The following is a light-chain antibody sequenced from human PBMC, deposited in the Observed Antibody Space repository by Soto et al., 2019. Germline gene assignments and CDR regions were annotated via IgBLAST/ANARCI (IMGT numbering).Light chain of an antibody. CDR3: TSYAGDTAPYV. CDR2: EVS. Sequence: QSVLTQPASVSGSPGQSITISCTGTSSDVGSYNLVSWYQQHPGKAPKLMIYEVSKRPSGVSNRFSGSKSGNTASLTISGFQAEDEADYYCTSYAGDTAPYVFGTGTKVAAL. V-gene: IGLV2-23*02. J-gene: IGLJ1*01. CDR1: SSDVGSYNL.